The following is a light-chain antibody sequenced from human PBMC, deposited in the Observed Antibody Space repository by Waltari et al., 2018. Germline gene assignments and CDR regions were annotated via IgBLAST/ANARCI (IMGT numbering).Light chain of an antibody. J-gene: IGKJ1*01. CDR2: GAS. CDR1: QTVGSN. Sequence: EIVMTQSPATLSVSPGERAALSCRGSQTVGSNLAWYQQKPGQAPRLLIFGASTRATGIPARFSGSGSGTEFTLTISSLQSEDFAVYYCQQYDTWPPWTSD. CDR3: QQYDTWPPWT. V-gene: IGKV3-15*01.